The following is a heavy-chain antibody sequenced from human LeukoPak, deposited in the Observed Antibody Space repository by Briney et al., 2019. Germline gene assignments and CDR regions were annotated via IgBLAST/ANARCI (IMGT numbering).Heavy chain of an antibody. CDR2: IIPIFGTA. CDR3: ARASYYYYDSSGYFPRI. V-gene: IGHV1-69*13. D-gene: IGHD3-22*01. J-gene: IGHJ3*02. CDR1: GYTFTGYY. Sequence: ASVKVSCKASGYTFTGYYMHWVRQAPGQGLEWMGGIIPIFGTANYAQKFQGRVTITADESTSTAYMELSSLRSEDTAVYYCARASYYYYDSSGYFPRIWGQGTMVTVSS.